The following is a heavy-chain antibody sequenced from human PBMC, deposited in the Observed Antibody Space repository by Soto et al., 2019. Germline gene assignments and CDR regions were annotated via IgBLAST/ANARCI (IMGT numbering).Heavy chain of an antibody. CDR2: IYWDDSY. CDR1: GFSLSTSGVG. CDR3: AHKGYGDYPLDY. D-gene: IGHD4-17*01. J-gene: IGHJ4*02. V-gene: IGHV2-5*02. Sequence: QITLKESGPTLVKPTQTLTLTCTFSGFSLSTSGVGVGWIRQPPGKALEWLAVIYWDDSYHYSPSLRSRLTITKDTSKNHAVLTMTDMDPVDTATYYCAHKGYGDYPLDYWGQGTLVTVSS.